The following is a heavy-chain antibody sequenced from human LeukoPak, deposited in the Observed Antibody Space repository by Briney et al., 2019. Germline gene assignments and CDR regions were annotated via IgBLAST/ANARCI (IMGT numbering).Heavy chain of an antibody. CDR3: TSDRVLYGLDV. V-gene: IGHV3-74*01. CDR1: GFTFSNYW. Sequence: GGSLRLSCAASGFTFSNYWMHWVRQGPGKGLMWVSRIKSDGSETFSAESLEGRFTISRDNARNMLYLQMNSLRPEDTAIYYCTSDRVLYGLDVWGQGTTVTVSS. CDR2: IKSDGSET. J-gene: IGHJ6*02.